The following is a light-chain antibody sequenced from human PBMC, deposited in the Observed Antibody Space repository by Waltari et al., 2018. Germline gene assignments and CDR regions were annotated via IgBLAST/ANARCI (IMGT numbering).Light chain of an antibody. V-gene: IGKV4-1*01. CDR1: QTLLYNSNSRNY. CDR2: WAS. Sequence: DIVMTQSPDSLAVSLGERATINCKSSQTLLYNSNSRNYFSWYQQKPGQPRKLLVYWASTRESGVPDRFSGSGSGTDFTLTISSLQAEDVAVYSCQQYYSIPFTFGPGTKVDIK. J-gene: IGKJ3*01. CDR3: QQYYSIPFT.